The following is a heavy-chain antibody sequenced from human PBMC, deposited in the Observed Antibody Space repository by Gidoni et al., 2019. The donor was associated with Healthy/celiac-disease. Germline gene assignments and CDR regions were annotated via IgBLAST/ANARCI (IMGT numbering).Heavy chain of an antibody. V-gene: IGHV4-38-2*01. D-gene: IGHD3-22*01. Sequence: QVQLQESGPGLVKPSETLSLTCAVSGYSISSGYYWGWIRQPPGKGLEWIGSIYHSGSTYYNPSLKSRVTISVDTSKNQFSLKLSAVTAADTAVYYCARYVSPARDTYYYDSSAYKSAPGSYYFDYWGQGTLVTVSS. CDR1: GYSISSGYY. CDR3: ARYVSPARDTYYYDSSAYKSAPGSYYFDY. J-gene: IGHJ4*02. CDR2: IYHSGST.